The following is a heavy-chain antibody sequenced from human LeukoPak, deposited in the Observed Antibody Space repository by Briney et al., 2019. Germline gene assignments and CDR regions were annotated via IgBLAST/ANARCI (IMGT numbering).Heavy chain of an antibody. Sequence: PGGSLRLSCAASGFTFSSYWMHWVRQAPGKGLVWVSRINTDGSSTSYADSVKGRFTISRDNSKNTLYLQMNSLRAEDTAVYYCANSAVAGRDYYYGMDVWGQGTTVTVSS. V-gene: IGHV3-74*01. D-gene: IGHD6-19*01. CDR3: ANSAVAGRDYYYGMDV. CDR1: GFTFSSYW. J-gene: IGHJ6*02. CDR2: INTDGSST.